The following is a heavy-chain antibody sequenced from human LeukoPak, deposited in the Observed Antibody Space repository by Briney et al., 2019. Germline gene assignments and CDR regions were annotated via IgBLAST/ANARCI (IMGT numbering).Heavy chain of an antibody. V-gene: IGHV1-18*04. D-gene: IGHD2-2*01. J-gene: IGHJ6*02. CDR1: GYTFISYG. CDR3: ARDKGPAAIYYYYGMDV. Sequence: ASVKLSFKAAGYTFISYGISWERQAPGQGLEWMGWISAYNGNTNYSQKFQGRVTMTTDTSTSNVYMELGSLRSDDTAVYYCARDKGPAAIYYYYGMDVWGQGTTVTVSS. CDR2: ISAYNGNT.